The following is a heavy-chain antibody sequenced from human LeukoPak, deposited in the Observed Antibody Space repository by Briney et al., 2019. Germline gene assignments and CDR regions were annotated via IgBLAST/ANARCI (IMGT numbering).Heavy chain of an antibody. CDR1: GFTFSSYG. CDR2: VTADST. D-gene: IGHD2-2*01. Sequence: PGRSLRLSCAASGFTFSSYGMHWVRQAPGKGLEWVSTVTADSTYYADSVKGRFTISRDNSKNTLFLQMNSLRAEDTAVYYCAKGATGYCSDSSCLYYFDYWGQGTLVTVSS. V-gene: IGHV3-23*01. CDR3: AKGATGYCSDSSCLYYFDY. J-gene: IGHJ4*02.